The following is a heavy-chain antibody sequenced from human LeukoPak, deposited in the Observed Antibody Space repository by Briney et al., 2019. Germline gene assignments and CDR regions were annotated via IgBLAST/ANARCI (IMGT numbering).Heavy chain of an antibody. D-gene: IGHD3-16*01. CDR2: IGTVGDT. CDR3: VRGGEIGFDS. V-gene: IGHV3-13*04. Sequence: GGSLRLSCAASGFTFSRYDLHWVRQATGKGLEWISSIGTVGDTYYIGSVKGRFTISRENAKNSLYLQMNSLRAGDTALHYCVRGGEIGFDSWGQGTLVTVSS. CDR1: GFTFSRYD. J-gene: IGHJ5*01.